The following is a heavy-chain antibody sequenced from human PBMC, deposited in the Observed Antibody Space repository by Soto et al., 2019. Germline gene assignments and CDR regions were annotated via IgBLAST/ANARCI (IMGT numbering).Heavy chain of an antibody. CDR2: ISYDGSNK. Sequence: QVQLVESGGGVVQPGRSLRLSCAASGFTFSSYGMHWVRQAPGKGLEWVAVISYDGSNKYYADSVKGRFTISRDNSKNTLYLQMNSLRAEDTAVYYCANSFYYDSSGYDYGIDVWGQGTTVTVSS. CDR3: ANSFYYDSSGYDYGIDV. CDR1: GFTFSSYG. V-gene: IGHV3-30*18. D-gene: IGHD3-22*01. J-gene: IGHJ6*02.